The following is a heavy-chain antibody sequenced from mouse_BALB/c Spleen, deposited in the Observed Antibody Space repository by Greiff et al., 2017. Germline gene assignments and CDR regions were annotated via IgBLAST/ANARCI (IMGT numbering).Heavy chain of an antibody. V-gene: IGHV1-54*01. D-gene: IGHD4-1*01. CDR3: ARSKGGTGYFDY. Sequence: QVQLQQSGAELVRPGTSVKVSCKASGYAFTNYLIEWVKQRPGQGLEWIGVINPGSGGTNYNEKFKGKATLTADKSSSTAYMQLSSLTSDDSAVYFCARSKGGTGYFDYWGQGTTLTVAS. CDR2: INPGSGGT. CDR1: GYAFTNYL. J-gene: IGHJ2*01.